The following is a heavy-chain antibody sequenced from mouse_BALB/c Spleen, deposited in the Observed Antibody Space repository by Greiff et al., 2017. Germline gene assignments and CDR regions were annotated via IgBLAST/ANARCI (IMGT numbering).Heavy chain of an antibody. V-gene: IGHV3-2*02. Sequence: EVQLQQSGPGLVKPSQSLSLTCTVTGYSITSDYAWNWIRQCPGNKLEWMGYISYSGSTSYNPSLKSRISITRDTSKNQFFLQLNSVTTEDTATYYCASWGITTAFDYWGQGTSVTVSS. J-gene: IGHJ4*01. CDR2: ISYSGST. D-gene: IGHD1-2*01. CDR1: GYSITSDYA. CDR3: ASWGITTAFDY.